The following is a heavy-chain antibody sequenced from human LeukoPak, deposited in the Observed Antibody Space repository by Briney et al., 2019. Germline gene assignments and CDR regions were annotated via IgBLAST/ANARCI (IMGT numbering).Heavy chain of an antibody. D-gene: IGHD2-21*01. CDR3: VRHAYYYYYYMDV. CDR1: TYSISNGYY. CDR2: IYHSGSA. J-gene: IGHJ6*03. Sequence: PSETLSLTCVVSTYSISNGYYWGWIRQPPGKGLGWVGSIYHSGSADYNPSLKSRVTISVDTSKKQFSLKLNSLTAADTAVYYCVRHAYYYYYYMDVWGNGTTVTVSS. V-gene: IGHV4-38-2*01.